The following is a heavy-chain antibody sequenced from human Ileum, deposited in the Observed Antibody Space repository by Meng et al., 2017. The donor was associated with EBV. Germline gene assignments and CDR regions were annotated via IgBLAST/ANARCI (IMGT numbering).Heavy chain of an antibody. J-gene: IGHJ5*02. V-gene: IGHV4-59*01. Sequence: QVQLLGPGPGLGKASETLSPTCTVAGGSISSSYWNWVRQSPGKGLEWIGRISHSGSTNYNPSLQSRVTISVDTSKNQVSLKLSSVTPADTAVYYCAMRKVEMRAITPDNWLDPWGQGTLVTVSS. D-gene: IGHD2-21*01. CDR2: ISHSGST. CDR1: GGSISSSY. CDR3: AMRKVEMRAITPDNWLDP.